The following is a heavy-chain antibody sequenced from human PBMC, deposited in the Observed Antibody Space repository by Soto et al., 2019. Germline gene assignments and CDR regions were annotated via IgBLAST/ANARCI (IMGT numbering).Heavy chain of an antibody. CDR3: ARVPGVVVSADDAFDI. J-gene: IGHJ3*02. CDR2: IYHSGRA. D-gene: IGHD2-21*02. CDR1: GGSVSSSNW. V-gene: IGHV4-4*02. Sequence: QVQLQESGPGLVKPSGTLSLTCAVSGGSVSSSNWWSWVSQSPGKGLEWMGEIYHSGRAHYNPSLRSRATISLDKSKNQFSLRLTSVTAADTAVYYCARVPGVVVSADDAFDIWGPGTRVIVSS.